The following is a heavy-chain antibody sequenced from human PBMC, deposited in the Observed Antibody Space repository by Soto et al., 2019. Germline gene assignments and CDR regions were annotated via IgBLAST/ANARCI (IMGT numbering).Heavy chain of an antibody. J-gene: IGHJ6*02. D-gene: IGHD6-19*01. V-gene: IGHV1-18*01. CDR2: ISAYNGNT. CDR3: ARKSGWYWEDYYGMDV. CDR1: GYTFTSYG. Sequence: QVQLVQSGAEVKKPGASVKVSCKASGYTFTSYGISWVRQAPGQGLEWMGWISAYNGNTNYAQKLQGRVTMTTDTSTSTAYMEPRSLRSDDTAVYYCARKSGWYWEDYYGMDVWGQGTTVTVSS.